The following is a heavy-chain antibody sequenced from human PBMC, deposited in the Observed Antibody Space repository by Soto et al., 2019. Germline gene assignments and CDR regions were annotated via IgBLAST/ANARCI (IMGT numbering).Heavy chain of an antibody. V-gene: IGHV3-30*18. D-gene: IGHD5-12*01. CDR2: ISYDGSNK. J-gene: IGHJ4*02. CDR1: GFTFSSYG. CDR3: AKAPYSGYEIDY. Sequence: QVQLVESGGGVVQPGRSQRLSCAASGFTFSSYGMHWVRQAPGKGLEWVAVISYDGSNKYYADSVKGRFTISRDNSKNTLYLQMNSLRAEDTAVYYCAKAPYSGYEIDYWGQGTLVTVSS.